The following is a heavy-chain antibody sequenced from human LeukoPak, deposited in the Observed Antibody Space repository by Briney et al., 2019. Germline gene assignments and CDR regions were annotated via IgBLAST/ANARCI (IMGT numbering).Heavy chain of an antibody. J-gene: IGHJ4*02. Sequence: SETLSLTCTVSGGSIGIYYWTWIRQSAGKGLEWLGRMYASGDSNYNPFLKSRVTMSVDTSKNQFSLNLNSVTAADTAVYYCARGWAPRGQKSCFDYWGRGTLVTVSS. CDR3: ARGWAPRGQKSCFDY. D-gene: IGHD1-26*01. V-gene: IGHV4-4*07. CDR2: MYASGDS. CDR1: GGSIGIYY.